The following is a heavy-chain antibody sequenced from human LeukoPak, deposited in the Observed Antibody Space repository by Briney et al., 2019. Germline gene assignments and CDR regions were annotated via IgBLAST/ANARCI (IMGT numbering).Heavy chain of an antibody. V-gene: IGHV4-59*01. CDR1: GGSFSGYY. CDR3: ARSSHAKFYDSSPYYFDY. D-gene: IGHD3-22*01. J-gene: IGHJ4*02. Sequence: SETLSLTCAAYGGSFSGYYWSWTRQPPGKGLEWIGYIYYSGSTNYNPSLKSRVTISVDTSKNQFSLKLSSVTAADTAVYYCARSSHAKFYDSSPYYFDYWGQGTLVTVSS. CDR2: IYYSGST.